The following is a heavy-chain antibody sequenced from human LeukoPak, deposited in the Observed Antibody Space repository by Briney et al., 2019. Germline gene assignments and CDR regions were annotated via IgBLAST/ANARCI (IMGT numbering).Heavy chain of an antibody. D-gene: IGHD3-16*02. CDR2: IIPIFGTA. CDR3: ARDEERVRYYDYVWGSYLH. V-gene: IGHV1-69*13. CDR1: GGTFSSYA. J-gene: IGHJ4*02. Sequence: SVKVSCKASGGTFSSYAISWVRQAPGQGLEWMGGIIPIFGTANYAQKFQGRVTITADESTSTAYMELSSLRSEDTAVYYCARDEERVRYYDYVWGSYLHWGQGTLVTVSS.